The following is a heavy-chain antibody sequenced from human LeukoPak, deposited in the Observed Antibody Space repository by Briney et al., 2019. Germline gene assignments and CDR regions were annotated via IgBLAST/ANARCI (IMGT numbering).Heavy chain of an antibody. CDR1: GYTFSDHY. D-gene: IGHD2-15*01. J-gene: IGHJ5*02. Sequence: RASVKVSCKASGYTFSDHYMHWVRQAPGQGLEWMGIINPSGGSTTYAQNFQGRVTMTRDTSTSTVYMELSSLRSEDSAVYYCARRLVVVAASSYPRWFDPWGQGTLVTVSS. CDR3: ARRLVVVAASSYPRWFDP. CDR2: INPSGGST. V-gene: IGHV1-46*01.